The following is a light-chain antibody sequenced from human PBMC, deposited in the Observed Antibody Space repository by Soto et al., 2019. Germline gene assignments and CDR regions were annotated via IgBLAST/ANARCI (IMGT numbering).Light chain of an antibody. V-gene: IGLV2-8*01. J-gene: IGLJ2*01. CDR3: SSYAGRNNFV. Sequence: HSALTQPPSASGSPGQSVTISCTGTISDVGGYNYVSWYRQHPGKAPKLMIYEVNKRPSGVPDRFSGSKSGNTASLTVSGLQAEDEADYFCSSYAGRNNFVFGGGTKVTVL. CDR2: EVN. CDR1: ISDVGGYNY.